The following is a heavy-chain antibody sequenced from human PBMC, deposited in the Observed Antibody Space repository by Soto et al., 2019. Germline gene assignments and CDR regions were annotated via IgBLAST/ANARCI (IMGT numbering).Heavy chain of an antibody. CDR3: AVYDFWSGYPSGDYFDY. D-gene: IGHD3-3*01. Sequence: VGSLRLSCSSSVFNFISYQINWFRQAPGNWLEWMSYISASFSSISYADSVKGRFTISRDNAKNSLYLQMNSLRVEDTAMYYCAVYDFWSGYPSGDYFDYWGQGTLVTVSS. CDR1: VFNFISYQ. J-gene: IGHJ4*02. V-gene: IGHV3-48*03. CDR2: ISASFSSI.